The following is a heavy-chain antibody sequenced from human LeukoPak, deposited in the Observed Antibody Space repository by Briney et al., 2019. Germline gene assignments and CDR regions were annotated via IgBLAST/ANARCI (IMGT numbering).Heavy chain of an antibody. CDR1: GFTFSSYG. D-gene: IGHD2-2*01. CDR2: IRYDGSNK. CDR3: ANIGVPADYFDY. Sequence: GRSLRLSCAASGFTFSSYGMHWVRQAPGKGLEWVAFIRYDGSNKYYADSVKGRFTISRDNSKNTLYLQMNSLRAEDTAVYYCANIGVPADYFDYWGQGTLVTVSS. V-gene: IGHV3-30*02. J-gene: IGHJ4*02.